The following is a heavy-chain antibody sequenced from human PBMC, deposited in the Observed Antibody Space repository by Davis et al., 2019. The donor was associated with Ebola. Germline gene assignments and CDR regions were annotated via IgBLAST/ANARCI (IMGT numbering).Heavy chain of an antibody. CDR1: GFTFSSYS. Sequence: GESLKISCAASGFTFSSYSMNWVRQAPGKGLEWVSDISGSGGSTYYADSVKGRFTISRDNSKNTLYLQMNSLRDEDTAVYYCANSAYDILTGYPKGLFDYWGQGTLVTVSS. CDR3: ANSAYDILTGYPKGLFDY. V-gene: IGHV3-23*01. J-gene: IGHJ4*02. D-gene: IGHD3-9*01. CDR2: ISGSGGST.